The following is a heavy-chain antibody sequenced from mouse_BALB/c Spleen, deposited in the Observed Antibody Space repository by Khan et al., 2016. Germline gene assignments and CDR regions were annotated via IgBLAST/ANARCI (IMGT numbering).Heavy chain of an antibody. Sequence: QIQLVQSGPELKKPGETVKISCKASGYTFTNYGMHWVKQAPGKGLKWMGWINTNTGKPTYAEEFKGRFAFSLETSDSTAYLQINNLNNEDTATYFCARWYGNYALDYWGQGTSVTVAS. V-gene: IGHV9-3*02. D-gene: IGHD2-10*02. J-gene: IGHJ4*01. CDR2: INTNTGKP. CDR1: GYTFTNYG. CDR3: ARWYGNYALDY.